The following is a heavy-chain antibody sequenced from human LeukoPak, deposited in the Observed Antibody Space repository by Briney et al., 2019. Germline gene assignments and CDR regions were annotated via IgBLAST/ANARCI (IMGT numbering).Heavy chain of an antibody. CDR2: ISGSGGST. J-gene: IGHJ4*02. Sequence: PGGSLRLSCAASGSTFSSYAMSWVRQAPGKGLEWVSAISGSGGSTYYADSVKGRFTISRDNSKNTLYLQMNSLRAEDTAVYYCAKERHSSGWYGGFDYWGQGTLVTVSS. D-gene: IGHD6-19*01. V-gene: IGHV3-23*01. CDR1: GSTFSSYA. CDR3: AKERHSSGWYGGFDY.